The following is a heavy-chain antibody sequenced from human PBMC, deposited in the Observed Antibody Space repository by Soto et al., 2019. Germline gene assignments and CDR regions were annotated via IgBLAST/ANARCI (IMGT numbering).Heavy chain of an antibody. CDR2: VSYDGSNT. D-gene: IGHD3-16*01. Sequence: QVQLVESGGGVVQPGGSLRLSCAGSGFTFSSYAMHWVRQAPGKGLEWVAVVSYDGSNTYYADSVKGRYTIPRANSKNTLYLQMNSLRSEDTAVYYWARPRYEQYYGMDVWGQGTTVTVSS. CDR3: ARPRYEQYYGMDV. CDR1: GFTFSSYA. J-gene: IGHJ6*02. V-gene: IGHV3-30-3*01.